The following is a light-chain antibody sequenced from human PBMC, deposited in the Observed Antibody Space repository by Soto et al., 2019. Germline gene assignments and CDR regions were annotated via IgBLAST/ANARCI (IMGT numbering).Light chain of an antibody. Sequence: DVVMTQSPLSLPVTLGQPASISCSCSQSLVHSDGNTYLSWFQQRPGQSPRRLIYQVSHRDSGVPDRFSGGGSGTDFTLKISRVEAEDVGAYYCMQGTHWPQTFGQGTRWIS. CDR2: QVS. V-gene: IGKV2-30*02. CDR3: MQGTHWPQT. J-gene: IGKJ1*01. CDR1: QSLVHSDGNTY.